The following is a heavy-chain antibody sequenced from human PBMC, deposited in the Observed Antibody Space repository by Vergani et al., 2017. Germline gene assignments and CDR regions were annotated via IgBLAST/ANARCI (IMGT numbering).Heavy chain of an antibody. J-gene: IGHJ2*01. D-gene: IGHD3-16*01. V-gene: IGHV3-23*05. CDR1: GFTFSSHA. CDR2: IDRNYGV. Sequence: EVQLLQSEGAVVQPGGSLRLSCVASGFTFSSHAMSWVRQGHGQGLEWVSGIDRNYGVKNGNSFEGRFSISRDNAKKAVFLQMNNLRHEDTALYFCVKDNDYDADGPFDLWGRGTLVTVSS. CDR3: VKDNDYDADGPFDL.